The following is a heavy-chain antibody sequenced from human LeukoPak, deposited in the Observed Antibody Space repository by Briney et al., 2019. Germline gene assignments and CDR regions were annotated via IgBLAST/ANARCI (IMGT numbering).Heavy chain of an antibody. V-gene: IGHV3-23*01. CDR3: AKDDSGYYKGVDY. Sequence: GGSLRLSCAASGFTFSSYAMNCVRHAPGEGLDWVSALSGGGISTYYADSVKGRFTISRDNSKNMLYLQMNRLRAEDTAVYYCAKDDSGYYKGVDYWGQGTQVTVSS. D-gene: IGHD3-3*01. CDR1: GFTFSSYA. CDR2: LSGGGIST. J-gene: IGHJ4*02.